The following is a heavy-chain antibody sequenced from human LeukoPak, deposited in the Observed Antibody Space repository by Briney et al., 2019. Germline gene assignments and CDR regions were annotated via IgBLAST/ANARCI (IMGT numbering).Heavy chain of an antibody. CDR3: AKDYSSSWYPNWYFDL. D-gene: IGHD6-13*01. Sequence: GGSLRLSCAASGFTFSSYSMTWVRQAPGKGLEWVSYISSSSSTIYYADSVKGRFTISRDNAKNSLYLQMNSLRAEDTAVYYCAKDYSSSWYPNWYFDLWGRGTLVTVSS. J-gene: IGHJ2*01. CDR2: ISSSSSTI. CDR1: GFTFSSYS. V-gene: IGHV3-48*01.